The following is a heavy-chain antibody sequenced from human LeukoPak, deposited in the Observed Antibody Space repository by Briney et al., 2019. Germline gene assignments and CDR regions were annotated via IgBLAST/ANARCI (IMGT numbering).Heavy chain of an antibody. J-gene: IGHJ4*02. Sequence: ASVKVSCKASGYTFTGYYMHWVRQAPGQGLEWMGRINPNSGGTNYAQKFQGRVTMTRDTSISTAYMELSRLRSDDTAVYYCARDYYDSSGYYEGVYWGQGTLSPSPQ. CDR3: ARDYYDSSGYYEGVY. CDR1: GYTFTGYY. D-gene: IGHD3-22*01. V-gene: IGHV1-2*06. CDR2: INPNSGGT.